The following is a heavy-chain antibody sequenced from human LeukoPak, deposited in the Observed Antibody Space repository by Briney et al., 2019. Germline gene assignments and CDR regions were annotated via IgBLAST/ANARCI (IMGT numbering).Heavy chain of an antibody. D-gene: IGHD3-3*01. Sequence: GGSLRLSCAASGFTFSSYSMNWVRQAPGKGLEWVSSISSSSSYIYYADSVKGRFTISRDNAKNSLYLQMNSLRAEDTAVYYCARDYPLTGFWSGYHKYYMDVWGKGTTVTVSS. CDR2: ISSSSSYI. J-gene: IGHJ6*03. CDR1: GFTFSSYS. CDR3: ARDYPLTGFWSGYHKYYMDV. V-gene: IGHV3-21*01.